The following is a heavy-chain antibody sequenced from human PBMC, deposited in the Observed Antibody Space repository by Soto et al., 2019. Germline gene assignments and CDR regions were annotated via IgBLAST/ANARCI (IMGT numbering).Heavy chain of an antibody. V-gene: IGHV3-23*01. J-gene: IGHJ5*02. CDR1: GFTFSSYA. Sequence: GGSLRLSCAASGFTFSSYAMSWVRQAPGKGLEWVSAISGSGGSTYYADSVKGRFTISRDNSKNTLYLQMNSLRAEDTAVYYCAKSSGYCSSTSCPTGWFDPWGQGTLVTVSS. CDR2: ISGSGGST. CDR3: AKSSGYCSSTSCPTGWFDP. D-gene: IGHD2-2*01.